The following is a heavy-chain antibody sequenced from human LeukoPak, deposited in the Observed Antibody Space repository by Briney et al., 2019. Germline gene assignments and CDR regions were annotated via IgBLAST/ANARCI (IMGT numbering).Heavy chain of an antibody. Sequence: ASVKVSCKASGYTFSSYGISWVRQAPGQGLEWMGWISAYNGKTNYAQKLQGRVTMTTDTSTSTAYMELRSLRSDDTAVYYCARDRKLNYGGNPVSAFDIWGQGTMVTVSS. CDR2: ISAYNGKT. CDR1: GYTFSSYG. V-gene: IGHV1-18*01. CDR3: ARDRKLNYGGNPVSAFDI. J-gene: IGHJ3*02. D-gene: IGHD4-23*01.